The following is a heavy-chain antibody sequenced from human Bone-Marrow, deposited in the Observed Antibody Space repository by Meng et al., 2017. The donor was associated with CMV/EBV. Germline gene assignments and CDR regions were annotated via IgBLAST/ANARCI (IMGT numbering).Heavy chain of an antibody. Sequence: TYGMHWVRQAPGKGLEWVALVWYDPSNKGYADSVKGRFPVSRDNSKNMLYLQMSSLRADDTALYYCARDVELASIVAVPAAYDYYFDYWGQGTLVTVSS. CDR2: VWYDPSNK. CDR1: TYG. J-gene: IGHJ4*02. V-gene: IGHV3-33*01. D-gene: IGHD2-2*01. CDR3: ARDVELASIVAVPAAYDYYFDY.